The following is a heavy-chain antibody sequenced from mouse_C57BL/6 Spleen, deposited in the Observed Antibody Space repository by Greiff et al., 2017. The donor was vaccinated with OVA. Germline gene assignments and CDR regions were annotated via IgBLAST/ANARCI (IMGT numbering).Heavy chain of an antibody. CDR2: IDPADGET. D-gene: IGHD2-4*01. Sequence: QVQLQQSGAELVRPGSSVKLSCKASGYTFTSYWMHWVKQRPIQGLEWIGNIDPADGETYYNQKVKDKATLTVDKSSSTPYMQLSSLTSEDSAVYYSACDYYFDYWGQGTTLTVSS. V-gene: IGHV1-52*01. CDR3: ACDYYFDY. J-gene: IGHJ2*01. CDR1: GYTFTSYW.